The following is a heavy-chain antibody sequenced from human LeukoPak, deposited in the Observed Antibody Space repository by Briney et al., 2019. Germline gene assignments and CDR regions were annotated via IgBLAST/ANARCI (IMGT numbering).Heavy chain of an antibody. D-gene: IGHD5-18*01. CDR2: IRYDGSNK. Sequence: GGSLRLSCAASGFTFSSYGMHWVRQAPGKGLEWVAFIRYDGSNKYYADPVKGRFTISRDNSKNTLYLQMNSLRAEDTAVYYCARGALYSYGVYFDYWGQGTLVTVSS. CDR1: GFTFSSYG. J-gene: IGHJ4*02. CDR3: ARGALYSYGVYFDY. V-gene: IGHV3-30*02.